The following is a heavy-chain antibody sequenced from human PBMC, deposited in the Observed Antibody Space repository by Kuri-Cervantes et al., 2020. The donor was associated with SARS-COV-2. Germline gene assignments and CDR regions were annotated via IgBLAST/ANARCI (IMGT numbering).Heavy chain of an antibody. V-gene: IGHV3-15*01. CDR2: IKSKTDGGTT. Sequence: LSLTCAASGFTVSSNYMSWVRQAPGKGLEWVGRIKSKTDGGTTDYVAPVKGRFTISRDDSKNTVYLQMSSLKTEDTAVYFCSTIDNSDTDAYDIWGQGTMVTVSS. CDR1: GFTVSSNY. D-gene: IGHD3-22*01. J-gene: IGHJ3*02. CDR3: STIDNSDTDAYDI.